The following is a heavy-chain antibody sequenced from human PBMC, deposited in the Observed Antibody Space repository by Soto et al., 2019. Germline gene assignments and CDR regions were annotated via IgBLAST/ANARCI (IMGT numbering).Heavy chain of an antibody. V-gene: IGHV3-30-3*01. CDR2: TSYDGTET. Sequence: PGGSLRLSCAASGFTFSSYAMHWVRQAPGKGLEWVALTSYDGTETDYADSVRGRFTISRDNSKNTLYGQLNSLRAEDTAVYYCARDRRRRYDSSGNNYFDYWGQGTLVTVSS. CDR1: GFTFSSYA. CDR3: ARDRRRRYDSSGNNYFDY. J-gene: IGHJ4*02. D-gene: IGHD3-22*01.